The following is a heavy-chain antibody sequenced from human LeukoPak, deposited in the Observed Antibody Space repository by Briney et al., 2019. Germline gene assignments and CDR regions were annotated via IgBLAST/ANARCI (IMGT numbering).Heavy chain of an antibody. CDR2: IIGSAGST. D-gene: IGHD5-18*01. J-gene: IGHJ6*03. Sequence: GGSLRLSCTASGFTFSSYAMTWVRQAPGKGLEWVSAIIGSAGSTYYADSVKGRFTISRDNSKNTLYLQMNSLRAEDSAVYYCAKGGEASYEVYYYYMDVWGKGTTVTVSS. CDR1: GFTFSSYA. CDR3: AKGGEASYEVYYYYMDV. V-gene: IGHV3-23*01.